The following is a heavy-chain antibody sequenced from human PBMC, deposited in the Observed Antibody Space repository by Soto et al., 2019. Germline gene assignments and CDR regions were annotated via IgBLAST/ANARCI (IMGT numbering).Heavy chain of an antibody. D-gene: IGHD5-12*01. CDR2: ISWNSGSI. V-gene: IGHV3-9*01. CDR1: GFTFDDYA. Sequence: LRLSCAASGFTFDDYAMHWVRQAPGKGLEWVSGISWNSGSIGYADSVKGRFTISRDNAKNSLYLQMNSLRAEDTALYYCAKELRVATIFSAFDIWGQGTMVTVSS. J-gene: IGHJ3*02. CDR3: AKELRVATIFSAFDI.